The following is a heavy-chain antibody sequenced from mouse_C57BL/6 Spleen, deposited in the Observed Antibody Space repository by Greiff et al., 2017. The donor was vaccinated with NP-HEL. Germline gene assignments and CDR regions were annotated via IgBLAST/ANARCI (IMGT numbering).Heavy chain of an antibody. CDR3: ARTYCNNYGPFFDY. V-gene: IGHV1-7*01. CDR2: INPSSGYT. CDR1: GYTFTSYW. J-gene: IGHJ2*01. Sequence: VQLQQSGAELAKPGASVKLSCKASGYTFTSYWMHWVKQRPGQGLEWIGYINPSSGYTKYKKQFKDKATSTADKSSSTAYMQLSSLTYEDSAVYTCARTYCNNYGPFFDYWGQGTTLTVSS. D-gene: IGHD2-5*01.